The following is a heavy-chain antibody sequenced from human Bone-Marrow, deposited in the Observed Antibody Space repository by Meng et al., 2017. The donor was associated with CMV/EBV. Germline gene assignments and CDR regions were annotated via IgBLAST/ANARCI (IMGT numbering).Heavy chain of an antibody. CDR2: IGTVGDT. CDR3: ARARSPTHFDY. Sequence: GGSLRLSCTASGFTFSTYDFHWVRQPTGKGLEWVSSIGTVGDTYSIGSVKGRFIISREDAKNSVYLQMNGLREGDTGLYYCARARSPTHFDYWGQGALVTVSS. CDR1: GFTFSTYD. V-gene: IGHV3-13*01. J-gene: IGHJ4*02.